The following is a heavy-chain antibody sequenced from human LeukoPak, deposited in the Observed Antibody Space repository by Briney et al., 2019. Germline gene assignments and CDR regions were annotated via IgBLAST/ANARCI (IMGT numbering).Heavy chain of an antibody. CDR3: ARSRGATDWFDP. D-gene: IGHD3-10*01. CDR1: GFTFSSYS. V-gene: IGHV3-21*01. Sequence: GGSLRLSCAASGFTFSSYSMNWVRQAPGKGLEWVSSISSSSSYIYYADSVKGRFTISRDNAKNSLYLQMNSLRAEDTAVYYCARSRGATDWFDPWGQGTLVTVSS. CDR2: ISSSSSYI. J-gene: IGHJ5*02.